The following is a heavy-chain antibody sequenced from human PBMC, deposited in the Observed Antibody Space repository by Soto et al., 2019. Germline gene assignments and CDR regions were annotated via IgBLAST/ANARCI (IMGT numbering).Heavy chain of an antibody. Sequence: PSETLSLTCFVSGASISSTYGWSWVRQTPGKRLEWIGQIYHTGTTSYNPSLKNRVTISLDKSNNQFSLRLTSMTAADTAVYYCATLPPRIVVVMTDLPTWGQGTLVTVS. CDR2: IYHTGTT. D-gene: IGHD2-15*01. CDR3: ATLPPRIVVVMTDLPT. CDR1: GASISSTYG. V-gene: IGHV4-4*02. J-gene: IGHJ5*02.